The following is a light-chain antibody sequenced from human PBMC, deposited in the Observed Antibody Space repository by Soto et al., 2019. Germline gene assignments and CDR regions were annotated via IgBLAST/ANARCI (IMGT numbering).Light chain of an antibody. CDR1: SSDVGGYNY. CDR3: SSYTSSSTLVV. V-gene: IGLV2-14*01. Sequence: QSVLTQPDSVSGSPGQSITISCTGTSSDVGGYNYVSWYQRHPGKAPKLMIYDVSNRPSGVSNRFSGSKSGNTASLTISGLQAEDEADYYCSSYTSSSTLVVFGGGTKLTVL. J-gene: IGLJ2*01. CDR2: DVS.